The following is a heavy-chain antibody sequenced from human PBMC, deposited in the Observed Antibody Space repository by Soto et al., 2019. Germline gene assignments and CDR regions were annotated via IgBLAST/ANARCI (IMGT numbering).Heavy chain of an antibody. J-gene: IGHJ4*02. CDR1: GGTFSSYA. CDR3: ARGNPGYSSGWYMYYFDY. Sequence: ASVKVSCKASGGTFSSYAISWVRQAPGQGLEWMGGIIPIFGTANYAQKFQGRVTITADESTSTAYMELSSLRSEDTAVYYCARGNPGYSSGWYMYYFDYWGQGTLVTVSS. CDR2: IIPIFGTA. V-gene: IGHV1-69*13. D-gene: IGHD6-19*01.